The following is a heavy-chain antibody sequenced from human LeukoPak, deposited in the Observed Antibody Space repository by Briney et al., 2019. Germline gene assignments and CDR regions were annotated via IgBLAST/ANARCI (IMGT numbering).Heavy chain of an antibody. J-gene: IGHJ4*02. Sequence: GGPLTLSCAASGFTFRNFGMHWVRQAPGKGLEWVAFIRFDGRDDYYVDSLKGRFTISRDNSKNTVYLQMNTLTSEDTALYYCEKDKSQVGVDSASTLVDHWGQGTLVIVSS. CDR3: EKDKSQVGVDSASTLVDH. CDR1: GFTFRNFG. D-gene: IGHD2-8*02. V-gene: IGHV3-30*02. CDR2: IRFDGRDD.